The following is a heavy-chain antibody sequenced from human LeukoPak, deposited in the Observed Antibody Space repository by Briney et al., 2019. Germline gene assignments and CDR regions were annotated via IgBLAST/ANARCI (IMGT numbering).Heavy chain of an antibody. J-gene: IGHJ5*02. CDR1: GFTFSSYA. V-gene: IGHV3-23*01. CDR3: AKGSGSYENNLFDP. Sequence: PGGSLRLSCAASGFTFSSYAMSWVRQAPGKWREWVSAISGSGGSTYYADSVKGRFTISRDNSKNTLYLQMNTLRAEDTAVYYCAKGSGSYENNLFDPWGQGTLVTVSS. D-gene: IGHD1-26*01. CDR2: ISGSGGST.